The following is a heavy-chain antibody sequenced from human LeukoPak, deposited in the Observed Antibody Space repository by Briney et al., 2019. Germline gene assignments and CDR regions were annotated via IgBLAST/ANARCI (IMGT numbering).Heavy chain of an antibody. D-gene: IGHD3-22*01. Sequence: PGRSLRLSCAASGFTFSSYGMHWVRQAPGKGLEWVAVISYDGRNKYYADSVKGRFTISRDNSKNTLYLQMNSLRAEDTAVYYCARNGDYDGRGFYYFFDHWGRGTLVTVSS. J-gene: IGHJ4*02. CDR3: ARNGDYDGRGFYYFFDH. CDR1: GFTFSSYG. V-gene: IGHV3-30*03. CDR2: ISYDGRNK.